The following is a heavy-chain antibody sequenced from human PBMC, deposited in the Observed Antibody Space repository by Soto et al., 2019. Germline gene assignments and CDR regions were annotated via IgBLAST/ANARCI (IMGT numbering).Heavy chain of an antibody. Sequence: GGSLRLSCAASGFTFSSYGMHWVRQAPGKGLEWVAVIWYDGTNKYYADSVKGRFTISRDNSKNTLYLQMNSLRAADTAVYYCARDHSSGWSYYFDSWGQGTLVTVSS. CDR3: ARDHSSGWSYYFDS. CDR1: GFTFSSYG. D-gene: IGHD6-19*01. J-gene: IGHJ4*02. CDR2: IWYDGTNK. V-gene: IGHV3-33*01.